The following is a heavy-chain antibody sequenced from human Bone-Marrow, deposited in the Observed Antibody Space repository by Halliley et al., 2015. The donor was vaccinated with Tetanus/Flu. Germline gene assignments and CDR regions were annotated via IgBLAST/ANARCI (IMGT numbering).Heavy chain of an antibody. CDR3: ARMPSNPHPFDS. J-gene: IGHJ4*02. CDR1: GFTFTTYA. D-gene: IGHD2-2*01. CDR2: IAGSGSGP. Sequence: SLRLSCAASGFTFTTYAMTWVRQAPGKGLEWVSAIAGSGSGPYYADSVKGRFTISRDNSKNTLYLQMNRLRAEDMAVYFCARMPSNPHPFDSWGQGALVSVPS. V-gene: IGHV3-23*01.